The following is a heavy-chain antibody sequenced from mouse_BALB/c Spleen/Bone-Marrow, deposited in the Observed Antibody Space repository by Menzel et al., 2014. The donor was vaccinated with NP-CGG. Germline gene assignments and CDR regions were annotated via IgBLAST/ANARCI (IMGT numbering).Heavy chain of an antibody. CDR3: ARNPIRRNAMDY. D-gene: IGHD2-12*01. CDR2: IWSGGTT. J-gene: IGHJ4*01. CDR1: GFSLTSYG. Sequence: QVQLQQSRPGLVQPSQSLSITCTVSGFSLTSYGVHWVRQSPGKGLEWLGVIWSGGTTDYNAPFISRLSISKDNSKSQVFFKMNSLQANDTAIYYCARNPIRRNAMDYWGQGTSVTVSS. V-gene: IGHV2-2*02.